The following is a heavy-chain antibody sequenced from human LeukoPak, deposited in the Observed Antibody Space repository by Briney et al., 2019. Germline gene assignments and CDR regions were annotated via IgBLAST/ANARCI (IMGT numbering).Heavy chain of an antibody. J-gene: IGHJ4*02. D-gene: IGHD1-26*01. CDR3: ARVKWELPSYYFDY. CDR2: ISYDGSNK. Sequence: PGGSLRLSCAASGFTFSSYAMHWVRQAPGKGLEWVAVISYDGSNKYYADSVKGRFTISRDNSKNTLYLQMNGLRAEDTAVYYCARVKWELPSYYFDYWGQGTLVTVSS. CDR1: GFTFSSYA. V-gene: IGHV3-30*04.